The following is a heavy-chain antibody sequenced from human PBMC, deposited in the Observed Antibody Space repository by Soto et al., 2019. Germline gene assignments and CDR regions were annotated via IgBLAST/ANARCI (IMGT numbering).Heavy chain of an antibody. CDR1: GYTFTTYD. V-gene: IGHV1-18*01. J-gene: IGHJ4*02. CDR2: ISAYNGNT. D-gene: IGHD3-9*01. Sequence: ASVKDSCKASGYTFTTYDISWVRQAPGQGLEWMGWISAYNGNTNYAQNLQGRVTMTTDTSTNTAYMELRSLRSDDTAVYYCARERRRPYYDIMTGDYPFDYWGQGTLVTVSS. CDR3: ARERRRPYYDIMTGDYPFDY.